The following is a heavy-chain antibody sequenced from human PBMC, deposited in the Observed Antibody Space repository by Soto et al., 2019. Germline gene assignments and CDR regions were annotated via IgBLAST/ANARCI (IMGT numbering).Heavy chain of an antibody. J-gene: IGHJ4*02. CDR2: MYYSVGT. D-gene: IGHD1-1*01. V-gene: IGHV4-61*01. Sequence: QVQLQESGPGLVKPSETLSLTCTVSGGSVSSGSYYWSWIRQPPGKGLEWIGYMYYSVGTNQNPSLKSRVTISVDTSKNQFSLKLISMSAADTAVYYCAAGWNPRPLDYWGQGTLVTVSS. CDR1: GGSVSSGSYY. CDR3: AAGWNPRPLDY.